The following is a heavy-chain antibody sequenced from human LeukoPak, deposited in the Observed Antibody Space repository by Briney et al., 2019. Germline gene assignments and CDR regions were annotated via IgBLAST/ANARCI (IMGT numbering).Heavy chain of an antibody. J-gene: IGHJ6*02. CDR1: GFTYSSYA. CDR3: ANDYYYGMDA. Sequence: GGSLRLSCAASGFTYSSYAMSGVRQARGKGREWVSAISGSGGNTYYADSVKGRFTIYRDNSKNTLYLQMNSQRAEDTAVYYCANDYYYGMDAWGQGTTVTVSS. CDR2: ISGSGGNT. V-gene: IGHV3-23*01.